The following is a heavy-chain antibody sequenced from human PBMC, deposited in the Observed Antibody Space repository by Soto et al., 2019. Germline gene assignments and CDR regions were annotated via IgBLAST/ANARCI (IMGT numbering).Heavy chain of an antibody. J-gene: IGHJ5*02. Sequence: QLQLQESGPGLVKPSETLSLTCTVSGGSISSSSYYWGWIRQPPGKGLEWIASIYYSGSTYYNPSLKSRVTISVDTSKNQFSLKLSSVTAADTAVYYWARQRYCSGGSCNWFDPWGQGTLVTVSS. CDR1: GGSISSSSYY. V-gene: IGHV4-39*01. D-gene: IGHD2-15*01. CDR2: IYYSGST. CDR3: ARQRYCSGGSCNWFDP.